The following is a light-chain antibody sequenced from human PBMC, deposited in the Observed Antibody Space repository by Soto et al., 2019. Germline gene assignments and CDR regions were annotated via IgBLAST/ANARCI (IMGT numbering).Light chain of an antibody. CDR2: EVT. CDR3: SSFTSRFTFV. Sequence: QSVLNQPASVSGSRGQSIPMSCTGTRSDVGAYNYVARYQQHPGKAPKLMISEVTNRPSGVSDRFSGSKSGDTASLTISGLQAEDEADYYCSSFTSRFTFVFGTGTKVTVL. CDR1: RSDVGAYNY. V-gene: IGLV2-14*01. J-gene: IGLJ1*01.